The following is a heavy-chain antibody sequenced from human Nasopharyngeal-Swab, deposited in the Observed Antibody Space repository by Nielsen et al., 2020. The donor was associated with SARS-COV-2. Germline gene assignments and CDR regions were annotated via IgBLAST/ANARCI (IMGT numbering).Heavy chain of an antibody. CDR2: IYYSGST. Sequence: SETLSLTCTVSGGSISRYYWSWIRQPPGKGLEWIGYIYYSGSTNYNPSLKSRVTISVDTSKNQFSLKLSSVTAADTAVYYCARDSPWFGTADQNAFDIWGQGTTVTVSS. CDR3: ARDSPWFGTADQNAFDI. J-gene: IGHJ3*02. V-gene: IGHV4-59*01. D-gene: IGHD1-1*01. CDR1: GGSISRYY.